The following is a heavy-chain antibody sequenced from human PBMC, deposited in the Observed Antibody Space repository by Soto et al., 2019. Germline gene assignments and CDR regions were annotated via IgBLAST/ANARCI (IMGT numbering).Heavy chain of an antibody. CDR2: MNPTSGNT. J-gene: IGHJ5*01. V-gene: IGHV1-8*01. Sequence: QVQLVQSGAEVKTPGASVKVSCKASGYTFTKYDMNWVRQAPGQGLEWMGWMNPTSGNTGYAQKFQGRLTMTWDTAIGIVYMELSSLRNEDTAVYYCARSDDHTFNWLDSWRQGDLVTVSP. D-gene: IGHD2-2*02. CDR1: GYTFTKYD. CDR3: ARSDDHTFNWLDS.